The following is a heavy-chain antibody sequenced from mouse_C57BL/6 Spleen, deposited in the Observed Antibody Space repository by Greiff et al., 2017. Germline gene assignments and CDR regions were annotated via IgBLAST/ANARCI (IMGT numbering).Heavy chain of an antibody. CDR2: IYPGSGST. V-gene: IGHV1-55*01. D-gene: IGHD2-4*01. J-gene: IGHJ3*01. CDR3: AREDDYSAWFAY. CDR1: GYTFTSYW. Sequence: QVQLQQPGAELVKPGASVKMSCKASGYTFTSYWITWVKQRPGQGLEWIGDIYPGSGSTNYNEKFKSKATLTVDTSSSTAYMQLSSLTSEDSAVYYCAREDDYSAWFAYWGQGTLVSVSA.